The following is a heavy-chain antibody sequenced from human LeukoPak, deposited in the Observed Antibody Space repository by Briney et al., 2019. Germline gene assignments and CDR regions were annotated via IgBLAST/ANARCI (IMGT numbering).Heavy chain of an antibody. CDR2: IYTSGGT. CDR3: ARVNYYYYYMDV. CDR1: GGSINNYY. J-gene: IGHJ6*03. Sequence: SSETLSLTCTVSGGSINNYYWSWIRQPAGKGLEWIGRIYTSGGTNYNPSLKSRVTMSVDTSKNQFSLKLSSVTAADTAFYYCARVNYYYYYMDVWGKGTTVTISS. V-gene: IGHV4-4*07.